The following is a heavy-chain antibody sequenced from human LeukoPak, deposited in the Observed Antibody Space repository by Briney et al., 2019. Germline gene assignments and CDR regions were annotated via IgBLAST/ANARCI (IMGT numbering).Heavy chain of an antibody. CDR3: ARDAAYSYGPTFDY. CDR2: IRAYNGNT. Sequence: ASVKVSCKASGYTFTSYGISWVRQAPGQGLEWMGWIRAYNGNTNYAQKLQGRVTMTTDTSTSTAYMELRSLRSDDTAVYYCARDAAYSYGPTFDYWGQGTLVTVSS. V-gene: IGHV1-18*01. J-gene: IGHJ4*02. CDR1: GYTFTSYG. D-gene: IGHD5-18*01.